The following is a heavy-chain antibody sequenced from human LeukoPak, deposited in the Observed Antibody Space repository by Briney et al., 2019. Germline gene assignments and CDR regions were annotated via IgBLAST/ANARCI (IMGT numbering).Heavy chain of an antibody. CDR3: IAETSVAASLGTGSLDI. V-gene: IGHV3-74*01. J-gene: IGHJ3*02. CDR2: IHSDGSNT. Sequence: GGSLRLSCAASGFTFSTHWMHWVRQTPGKGLVWVSFIHSDGSNTIYADSVKGRFTISRDNAKNTLYLQMNSLTVEDTAVYYCIAETSVAASLGTGSLDIWGQGTMVTVSS. D-gene: IGHD6-19*01. CDR1: GFTFSTHW.